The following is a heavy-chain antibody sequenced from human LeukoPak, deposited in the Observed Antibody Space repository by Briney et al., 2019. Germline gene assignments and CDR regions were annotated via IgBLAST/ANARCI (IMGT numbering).Heavy chain of an antibody. CDR1: GFTFDDYA. J-gene: IGHJ4*02. CDR2: ISWDGGST. V-gene: IGHV3-43D*03. Sequence: PGGSPRLSCAASGFTFDDYAMHWVRQAPGKGLEWVSLISWDGGSTYYADSVKGRFTISRDNSKNSLYLQMNSLRAEDTALYCCAKDQEYSSSSFFPIDYWGQGTLVTVSS. CDR3: AKDQEYSSSSFFPIDY. D-gene: IGHD6-6*01.